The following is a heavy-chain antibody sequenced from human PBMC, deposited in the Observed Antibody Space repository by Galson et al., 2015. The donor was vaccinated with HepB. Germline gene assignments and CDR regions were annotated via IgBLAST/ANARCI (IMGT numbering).Heavy chain of an antibody. Sequence: SLRLSCAGSGSTFSSYGIHWIRQAPGKGLEWVAVISYDGSNKYYADSVKGRFTISRDNSKDTLRLQMNSLRGEDTAVYYCAKPASPLYYDILDYYYMDVWGKGTTVTVSS. CDR1: GSTFSSYG. CDR2: ISYDGSNK. D-gene: IGHD3-9*01. V-gene: IGHV3-30*18. CDR3: AKPASPLYYDILDYYYMDV. J-gene: IGHJ6*03.